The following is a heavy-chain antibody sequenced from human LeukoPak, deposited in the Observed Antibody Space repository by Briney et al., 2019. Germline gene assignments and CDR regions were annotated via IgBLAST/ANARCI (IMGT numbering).Heavy chain of an antibody. CDR1: GGSLSGYY. D-gene: IGHD3-3*01. CDR2: IYHSGST. V-gene: IGHV4-34*01. J-gene: IGHJ5*02. Sequence: PSETLSLTCAVYGGSLSGYYWSWIRQPPGKGLEWIGYIYHSGSTYYNPSLKSRVTISVDRSKNQFSLKLSSVTAADTAVYYCARQSGSMITIFGVLYGNNWFDPWGQGTLVTVSS. CDR3: ARQSGSMITIFGVLYGNNWFDP.